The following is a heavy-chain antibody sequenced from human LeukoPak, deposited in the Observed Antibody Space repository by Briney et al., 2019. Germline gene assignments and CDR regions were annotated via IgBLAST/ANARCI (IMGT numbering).Heavy chain of an antibody. CDR2: IRSSGSPI. CDR1: GFTFSSYS. CDR3: VRDPDALDF. V-gene: IGHV3-48*02. Sequence: GESLRLSCAASGFTFSSYSMNWVRQAPGKGLEWVSCIRSSGSPIYYADSVRGRFTISRDNAKNSLYLQMNSLRDEDTAVYYCVRDPDALDFWGQGTPVTVSS. J-gene: IGHJ4*02.